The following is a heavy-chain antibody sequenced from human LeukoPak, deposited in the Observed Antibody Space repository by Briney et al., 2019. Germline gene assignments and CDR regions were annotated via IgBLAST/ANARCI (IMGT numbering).Heavy chain of an antibody. CDR3: AKGGQLAAYYFDF. Sequence: GGSLRLSCAASGFTVSNNYMSWVRQAPGKGLEWVSVSFGGGSTYYADSVKGRFTISRDNSKDTLYLQMNRLRAEDTAVYFCAKGGQLAAYYFDFWGQGTLVTVSS. J-gene: IGHJ4*02. CDR1: GFTVSNNY. D-gene: IGHD6-6*01. CDR2: SFGGGST. V-gene: IGHV3-66*01.